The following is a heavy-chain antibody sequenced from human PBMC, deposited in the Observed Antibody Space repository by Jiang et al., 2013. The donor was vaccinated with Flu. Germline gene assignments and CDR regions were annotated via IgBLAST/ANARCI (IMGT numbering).Heavy chain of an antibody. J-gene: IGHJ5*02. D-gene: IGHD2-15*01. CDR2: IDPSDSYN. CDR1: GYSFSNYW. V-gene: IGHV5-10-1*01. Sequence: GESLRISCKGFGYSFSNYWITWVRQMPGKGLEWMGRIDPSDSYNNYSPSFQGHVTISADKSISTAYLQWSSLEASDTAIYYCARRGYCSGGNCYPEGWFDPWGQGTLVTVSS. CDR3: ARRGYCSGGNCYPEGWFDP.